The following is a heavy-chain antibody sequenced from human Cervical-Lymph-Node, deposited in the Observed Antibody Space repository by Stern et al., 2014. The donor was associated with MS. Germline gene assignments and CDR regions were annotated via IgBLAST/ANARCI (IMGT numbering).Heavy chain of an antibody. CDR3: ARDPSTTASDWFFDL. J-gene: IGHJ2*01. D-gene: IGHD2-21*02. CDR2: ISDTGTT. CDR1: GGAVSDYY. V-gene: IGHV4-59*02. Sequence: QLQLQESGPGLVKPSETLTLTCTVSGGAVSDYYRNWIRQRPGKGLEWIGYISDTGTTNYNPSLHSRVTITLDTSQNQVSLRLRSVTAADTAVYYCARDPSTTASDWFFDLWGRGSLVTVSS.